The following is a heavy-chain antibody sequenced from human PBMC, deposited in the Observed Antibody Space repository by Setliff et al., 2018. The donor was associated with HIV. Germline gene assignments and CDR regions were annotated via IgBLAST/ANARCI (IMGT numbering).Heavy chain of an antibody. D-gene: IGHD3-3*01. Sequence: GASVKVSCKASGYSFTGHSVHWLRQAPGLGPEWLAVINTRKGDAIVARNFQGRVTLARDTSTNTVYMELISLTSEGTAVYYCARDRVFGVTFPVYCFDTWGQGTRVTVSS. J-gene: IGHJ4*02. CDR3: ARDRVFGVTFPVYCFDT. V-gene: IGHV1-46*01. CDR2: INTRKGDA. CDR1: GYSFTGHS.